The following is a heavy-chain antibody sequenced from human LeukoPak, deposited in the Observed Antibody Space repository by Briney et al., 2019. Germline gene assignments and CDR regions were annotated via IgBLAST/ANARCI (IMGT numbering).Heavy chain of an antibody. J-gene: IGHJ6*03. D-gene: IGHD1-20*01. V-gene: IGHV4-34*01. CDR2: INHSGST. CDR1: GGSFSGYY. CDR3: ARDLGITGTTGMDV. Sequence: SETLSLTCAVYGGSFSGYYWSWIRQPPGKGLEWIGEINHSGSTYYNPSLKSRVTISVDTSKNQFSLKLSSVTAADTAVYYCARDLGITGTTGMDVWGKGTTVTVS.